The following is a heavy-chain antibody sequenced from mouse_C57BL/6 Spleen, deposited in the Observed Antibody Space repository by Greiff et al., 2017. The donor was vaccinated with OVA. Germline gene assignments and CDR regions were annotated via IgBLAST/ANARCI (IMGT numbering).Heavy chain of an antibody. CDR3: ASGGLAY. CDR2: IDPSDSYT. Sequence: VQLQQPGAELVKPGASVKLSCKASGYTFTSYWMQWVKQRPGQGLEWIGEIDPSDSYTNYNQKFKGKATLTVDTSSSTAYMQLSSLTSEDSAVYYCASGGLAYWGQGTLVTVSA. V-gene: IGHV1-50*01. CDR1: GYTFTSYW. J-gene: IGHJ3*01.